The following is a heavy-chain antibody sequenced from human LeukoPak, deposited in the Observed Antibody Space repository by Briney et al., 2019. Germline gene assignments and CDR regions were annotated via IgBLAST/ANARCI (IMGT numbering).Heavy chain of an antibody. CDR1: GYTFTGYY. Sequence: ASVKVSCKASGYTFTGYYMHWVRQAPGQGLEWMGWINPNNGGTNYAQKFRGRVTMTRDTSISTAYMELGRLRSDDTAVYYCARDRITMVRGVIIVFGYWGQGTLVTVSS. J-gene: IGHJ4*02. CDR3: ARDRITMVRGVIIVFGY. V-gene: IGHV1-2*02. D-gene: IGHD3-10*01. CDR2: INPNNGGT.